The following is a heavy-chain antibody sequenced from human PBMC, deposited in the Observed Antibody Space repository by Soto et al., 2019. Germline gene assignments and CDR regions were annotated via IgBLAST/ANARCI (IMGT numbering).Heavy chain of an antibody. CDR3: ARVVGGDPDEYYYYGMDV. CDR2: ISSSSSTI. Sequence: GGSLRLSCAASGFTFSSYSMSWVRQAPGKGLEWVSYISSSSSTIYYAASVKGRFPISRDNAKNSLYLQMNSLRDEDTAVYYCARVVGGDPDEYYYYGMDVWGQGTTVTVSS. V-gene: IGHV3-48*02. CDR1: GFTFSSYS. D-gene: IGHD2-21*01. J-gene: IGHJ6*02.